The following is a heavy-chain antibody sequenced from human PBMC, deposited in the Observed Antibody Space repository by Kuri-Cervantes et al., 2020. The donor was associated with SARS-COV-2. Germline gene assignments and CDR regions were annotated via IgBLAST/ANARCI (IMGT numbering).Heavy chain of an antibody. CDR1: GGSFSGYY. Sequence: ESLKISCAVYGGSFSGYYWSWIRQPPGKGLEWIGEINHSGRTNYNPSLKSRVTISVDTSKNQFSLKLTSVTAADTAVYYCARGKAEITMIVVVITSGSYYFDYWGQGTLITVSS. V-gene: IGHV4-34*01. CDR2: INHSGRT. D-gene: IGHD3-22*01. CDR3: ARGKAEITMIVVVITSGSYYFDY. J-gene: IGHJ4*02.